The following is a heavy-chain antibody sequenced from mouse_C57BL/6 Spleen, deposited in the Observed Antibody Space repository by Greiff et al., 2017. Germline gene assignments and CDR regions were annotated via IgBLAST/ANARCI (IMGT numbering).Heavy chain of an antibody. J-gene: IGHJ3*01. V-gene: IGHV1-39*01. Sequence: VQLQQSGPELVKPGASVKISCKASGYSFTDYNMNWVKQSNGKSLEWIGVINPNYGTTSYNQKVKGKATLTVDQSSSTAYMQLNILTAEYSAVYCCARPNWDGFAYWGQGTLVTVSA. CDR2: INPNYGTT. D-gene: IGHD4-1*01. CDR3: ARPNWDGFAY. CDR1: GYSFTDYN.